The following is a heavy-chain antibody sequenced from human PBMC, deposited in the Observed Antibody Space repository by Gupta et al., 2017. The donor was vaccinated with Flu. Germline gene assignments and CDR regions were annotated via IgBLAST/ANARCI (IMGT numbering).Heavy chain of an antibody. CDR1: Y. V-gene: IGHV4-39*01. D-gene: IGHD3-22*01. CDR3: ARHKFSYDSSGPPGWFDP. Sequence: YWGWIRQPPGKGLEWIGYIYYSGDTFYNPSLRSRVTISLDTSKNHFSLKLSSVTAAETVVYYCARHKFSYDSSGPPGWFDPWVQGTLVTVSS. CDR2: IYYSGDT. J-gene: IGHJ5*02.